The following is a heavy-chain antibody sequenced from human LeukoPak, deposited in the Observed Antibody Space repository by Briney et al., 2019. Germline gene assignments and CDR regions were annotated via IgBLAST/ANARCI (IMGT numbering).Heavy chain of an antibody. CDR1: GYTFTSYG. V-gene: IGHV1-18*01. CDR3: ARDSLAAAGRRRYYYYGMDV. Sequence: ASVKVSCKASGYTFTSYGISWVRQATGQGLEWMGWISAYNGNTNYAQKLQGRVTMTTDTSTSTAYMELRSLRSDDTAVYYCARDSLAAAGRRRYYYYGMDVWGQGTTVTVSS. J-gene: IGHJ6*02. CDR2: ISAYNGNT. D-gene: IGHD6-13*01.